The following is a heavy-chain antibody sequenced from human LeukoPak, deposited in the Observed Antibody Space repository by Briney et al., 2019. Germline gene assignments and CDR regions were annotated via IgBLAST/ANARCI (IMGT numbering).Heavy chain of an antibody. V-gene: IGHV4-39*07. D-gene: IGHD1-26*01. CDR2: IYYSGST. J-gene: IGHJ5*02. Sequence: SETLSLTCTVSGGSISRNSYYWGWIRQPPGKGLEWIGSIYYSGSTYYNPSLKSRVTISVDTSKNQFSLKLSSVTAADTAVYYCARDLVGATRGSWFDPWGQGTLVTVSS. CDR1: GGSISRNSYY. CDR3: ARDLVGATRGSWFDP.